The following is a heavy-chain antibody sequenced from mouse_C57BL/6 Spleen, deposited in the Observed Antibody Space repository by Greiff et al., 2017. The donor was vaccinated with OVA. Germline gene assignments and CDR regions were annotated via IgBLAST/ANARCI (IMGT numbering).Heavy chain of an antibody. Sequence: VMLVESGPGLVAPSQSLSITCTVSGFSLTSYGVHWVRQPPGKGLEWLVVIWSDGSTTYNSALKSRLSISKANSKSQVFLKMNSLQTDDTAMYDCARQGGNPYYAMDYWGQGTSVTVSS. V-gene: IGHV2-6-1*01. D-gene: IGHD2-1*01. CDR3: ARQGGNPYYAMDY. J-gene: IGHJ4*01. CDR1: GFSLTSYG. CDR2: IWSDGST.